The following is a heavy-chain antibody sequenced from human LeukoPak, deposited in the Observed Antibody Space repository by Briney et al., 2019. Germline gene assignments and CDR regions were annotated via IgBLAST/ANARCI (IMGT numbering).Heavy chain of an antibody. Sequence: GGSLRLSCAASGFTFSSYGMHWVRQAPGKGLEWVSSISRSGSTKYYADSVKGRFTISRDNAKNSLFLQMNSLRAEDTAVYYCARVLRYCSGGNRYSGGLGYMDVWGKGTTVTISS. V-gene: IGHV3-48*04. CDR3: ARVLRYCSGGNRYSGGLGYMDV. D-gene: IGHD2-15*01. CDR2: ISRSGSTK. J-gene: IGHJ6*03. CDR1: GFTFSSYG.